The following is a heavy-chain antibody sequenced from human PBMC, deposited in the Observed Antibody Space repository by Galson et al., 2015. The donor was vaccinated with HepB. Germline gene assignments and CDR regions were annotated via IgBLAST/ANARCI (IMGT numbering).Heavy chain of an antibody. CDR2: ISPYNSNT. V-gene: IGHV1-18*01. CDR3: ARDDPTNAYYMDV. CDR1: GYTFNIYG. J-gene: IGHJ6*03. Sequence: SVKVSCKASGYTFNIYGISWVRQAPGQGLEWMGWISPYNSNTKYAQTVQDRVTMTTDTSTSTAYMELRSLRSDDTAVYYCARDDPTNAYYMDVWGKGTTVTVSS.